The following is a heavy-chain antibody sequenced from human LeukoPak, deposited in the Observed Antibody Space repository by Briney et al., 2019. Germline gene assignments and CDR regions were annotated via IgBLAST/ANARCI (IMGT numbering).Heavy chain of an antibody. CDR1: GGSISSGSNF. D-gene: IGHD1-26*01. CDR2: IYTRGST. J-gene: IGHJ3*02. V-gene: IGHV4-61*02. CDR3: ARAPLGIVGDMGGAFDI. Sequence: PSQTLSLTCTVSGGSISSGSNFWTWIRQPAGKRLEWIGRIYTRGSTDYNPSLKSRVIISMDTSKNQFSLKLSSVTAADTAVYYCARAPLGIVGDMGGAFDIWGQGTMVTVSS.